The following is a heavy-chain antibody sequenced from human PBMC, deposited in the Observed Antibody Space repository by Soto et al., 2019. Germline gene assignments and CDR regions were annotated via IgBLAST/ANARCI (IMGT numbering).Heavy chain of an antibody. CDR1: GFTFSSYW. CDR3: ASALITRTFDAFDI. D-gene: IGHD1-20*01. Sequence: GGSLRLSCAASGFTFSSYWMSWVRQAPGKGLEWVANIKQDGSEKYYVDSVKGRFTISRDNAKNSLYLQMNSLRAEDTAVYYCASALITRTFDAFDIWGQGTMVTVSS. V-gene: IGHV3-7*01. CDR2: IKQDGSEK. J-gene: IGHJ3*02.